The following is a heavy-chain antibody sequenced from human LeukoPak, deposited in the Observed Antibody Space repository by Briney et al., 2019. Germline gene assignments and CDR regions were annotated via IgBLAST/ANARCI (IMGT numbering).Heavy chain of an antibody. V-gene: IGHV4-4*07. CDR2: IYTSGST. CDR3: ARETYYYDSSGYYRSSPNDAFDI. D-gene: IGHD3-22*01. CDR1: GGSISSYY. Sequence: SETLSLTCTVSGGSISSYYWSWIRQPAGKGLEWIGRIYTSGSTNYNPSLKGRVTMSVDTSKNQFSLKLSSVTAADTAVYYCARETYYYDSSGYYRSSPNDAFDIWGQGTMVTVSS. J-gene: IGHJ3*02.